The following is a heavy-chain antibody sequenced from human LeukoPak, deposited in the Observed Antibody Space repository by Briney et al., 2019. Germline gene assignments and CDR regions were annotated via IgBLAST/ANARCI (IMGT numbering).Heavy chain of an antibody. CDR3: ARKPDY. V-gene: IGHV3-53*01. J-gene: IGHJ4*02. CDR1: GXTVSNNY. Sequence: GGSLRLSCAASGXTVSNNYVAWVRQAPGKGLEWVSLIYSGGSTYYADSVKGRFTISRDNSKNTLYLQMNSLRAEDTAIYYCARKPDYWGQGTLVTVSS. CDR2: IYSGGST.